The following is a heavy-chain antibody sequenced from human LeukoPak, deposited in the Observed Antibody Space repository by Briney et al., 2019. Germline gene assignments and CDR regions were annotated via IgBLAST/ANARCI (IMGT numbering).Heavy chain of an antibody. Sequence: ASVKVSCKASGYTFTSYGVSWVRQAPGQGLEWMGWINTYNVNTNYAQKFQGSVTLTTDASTSTAYMELRSLRSDDTAVYYCARDSRRGYSYGYDYWGQGTLVTVSS. CDR2: INTYNVNT. J-gene: IGHJ4*02. D-gene: IGHD5-18*01. CDR3: ARDSRRGYSYGYDY. V-gene: IGHV1-18*01. CDR1: GYTFTSYG.